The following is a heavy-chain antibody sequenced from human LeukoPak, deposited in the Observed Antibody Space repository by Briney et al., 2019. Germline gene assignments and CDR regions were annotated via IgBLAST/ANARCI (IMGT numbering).Heavy chain of an antibody. Sequence: AAVKVSFTGSGYTFTSYGVGGVRQAPGQGNEWMGWINTYNDKSNYAPKFQGRVTLTTHASTSTANMELRSLRPDDTAVYYCARDSRRGYSYGYDYWGQGTLVTVPS. J-gene: IGHJ4*02. CDR2: INTYNDKS. CDR1: GYTFTSYG. CDR3: ARDSRRGYSYGYDY. D-gene: IGHD5-18*01. V-gene: IGHV1-18*01.